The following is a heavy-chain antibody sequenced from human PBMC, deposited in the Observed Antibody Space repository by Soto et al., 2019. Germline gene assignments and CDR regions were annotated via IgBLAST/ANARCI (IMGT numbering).Heavy chain of an antibody. CDR1: GFTFGDYA. J-gene: IGHJ4*02. CDR3: TRDSRSGWPVPPADFDY. Sequence: GSLRLSCTASGFTFGDYAMSWFRQAPGKGLEWVGFIRSKAYGGTTEYAASVKGRFTISRDDSKSIAYLQMNSLKTEDTAVYYCTRDSRSGWPVPPADFDYWGQGTLVTV. D-gene: IGHD6-19*01. V-gene: IGHV3-49*03. CDR2: IRSKAYGGTT.